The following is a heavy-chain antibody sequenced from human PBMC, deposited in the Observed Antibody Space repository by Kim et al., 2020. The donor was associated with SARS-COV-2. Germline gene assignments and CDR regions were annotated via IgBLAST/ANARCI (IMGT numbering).Heavy chain of an antibody. CDR3: ARAPLTFGGVILSFDY. J-gene: IGHJ4*02. V-gene: IGHV4-31*03. CDR2: IYYSGST. CDR1: GGSISSGGYY. Sequence: SETLSLTCTVSGGSISSGGYYWSWIRQHPGKGLECIGYIYYSGSTYYNPSLKSRVTMSVDTSKNQFSLKLSSVTAADTALYYCARAPLTFGGVILSFDYWGQGTLVTVSS. D-gene: IGHD3-16*02.